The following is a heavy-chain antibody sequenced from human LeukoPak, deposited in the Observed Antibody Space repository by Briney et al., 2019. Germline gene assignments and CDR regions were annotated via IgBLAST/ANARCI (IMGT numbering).Heavy chain of an antibody. CDR3: ARHGGDVTGYYHLDF. V-gene: IGHV4-39*01. Sequence: SETLSLTCTVSGGSISGSDNYWGWIRQPPGKDLEWIGSIYYSGSTYYNPSLKSRLTLSVDTSKNQFSLKLSSVTASDTAVYYCARHGGDVTGYYHLDFWGKGTPVTVSS. CDR1: GGSISGSDNY. D-gene: IGHD2-21*02. CDR2: IYYSGST. J-gene: IGHJ6*03.